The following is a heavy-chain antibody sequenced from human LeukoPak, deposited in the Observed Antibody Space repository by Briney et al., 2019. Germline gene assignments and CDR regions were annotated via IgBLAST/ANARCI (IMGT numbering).Heavy chain of an antibody. Sequence: GGSLKLSCAASGFTFSDYYMSWIRQAPGKGLEWVSYISSSGSTIYYADSVKGRFTISRDNAKNSLYLQMNSLRAEDTAVYYCARHYYDSSGYYWPDAFDIWGQGTMVTVSS. D-gene: IGHD3-22*01. CDR3: ARHYYDSSGYYWPDAFDI. CDR1: GFTFSDYY. J-gene: IGHJ3*02. V-gene: IGHV3-11*01. CDR2: ISSSGSTI.